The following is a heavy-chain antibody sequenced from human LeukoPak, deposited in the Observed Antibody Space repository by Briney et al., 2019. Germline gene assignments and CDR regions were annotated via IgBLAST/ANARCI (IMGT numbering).Heavy chain of an antibody. V-gene: IGHV3-43*02. CDR2: ISGDGGST. Sequence: TGGSLRLSCAASGFTFDDYAMHWVRQAPGKGLEWVSLISGDGGSTYYADSVKGRFTISRDNSKNSLYLQMNSLRTEDTALYYCAKGTGGDCYSCLGDAFDIWGQGTMVTVSS. CDR1: GFTFDDYA. J-gene: IGHJ3*02. D-gene: IGHD2-21*02. CDR3: AKGTGGDCYSCLGDAFDI.